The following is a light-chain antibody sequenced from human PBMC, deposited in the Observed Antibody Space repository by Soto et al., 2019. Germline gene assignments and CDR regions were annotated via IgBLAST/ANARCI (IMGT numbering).Light chain of an antibody. Sequence: DIQMTQSPDTLSVYVGDSVTITCRASQSISRWLAWYQKKPGKAPRLLIHDASSLQSGVPLRFSGGGSGTEFTLTITSLQPDDFATYYCQQYSDFSSWTFGQGTKV. V-gene: IGKV1-5*01. CDR1: QSISRW. CDR3: QQYSDFSSWT. J-gene: IGKJ1*01. CDR2: DAS.